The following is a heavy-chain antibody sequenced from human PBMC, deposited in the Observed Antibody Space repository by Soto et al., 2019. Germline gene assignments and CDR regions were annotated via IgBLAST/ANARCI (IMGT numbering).Heavy chain of an antibody. J-gene: IGHJ6*02. CDR1: GGSISSSSYY. D-gene: IGHD3-10*01. Sequence: NPSETLSLTCTVSGGSISSSSYYWGWIRQPPGKGLEWIGSIYYSGSTYYNPSLKNRVTLSVDPSKNQFSMKLSYVTAADTAVYYCARHPHTAYGSGTDNYYGMDVWGQGTTVT. CDR3: ARHPHTAYGSGTDNYYGMDV. V-gene: IGHV4-39*01. CDR2: IYYSGST.